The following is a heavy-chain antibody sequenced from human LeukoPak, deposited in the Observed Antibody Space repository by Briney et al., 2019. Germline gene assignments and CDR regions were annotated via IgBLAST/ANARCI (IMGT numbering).Heavy chain of an antibody. J-gene: IGHJ4*02. Sequence: GGSLRLSCAASGFTFSNYGVHWVRQAPGKGLEWVAVISDDGSNKYYAESVKGQFTISRDNSKNTLYLQMNSLRAEDTAVYYCARAFSTTAFDYWGQGTLVTVSS. V-gene: IGHV3-30*03. CDR2: ISDDGSNK. CDR1: GFTFSNYG. D-gene: IGHD4-17*01. CDR3: ARAFSTTAFDY.